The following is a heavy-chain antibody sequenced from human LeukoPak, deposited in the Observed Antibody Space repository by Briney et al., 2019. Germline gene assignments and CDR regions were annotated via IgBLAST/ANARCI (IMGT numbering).Heavy chain of an antibody. CDR1: GFTFSNYA. D-gene: IGHD5-24*01. CDR2: ISGGGAST. Sequence: GGSLRLSCAASGFTFSNYAMSWVRQAPGKGLEWVSAISGGGASTYYADSVKDRFTISRDNSKNTLYLQMNSLRAEDTAVYYCAKRDGYNSNYFDYWGQGTLVTVSS. V-gene: IGHV3-23*01. J-gene: IGHJ4*02. CDR3: AKRDGYNSNYFDY.